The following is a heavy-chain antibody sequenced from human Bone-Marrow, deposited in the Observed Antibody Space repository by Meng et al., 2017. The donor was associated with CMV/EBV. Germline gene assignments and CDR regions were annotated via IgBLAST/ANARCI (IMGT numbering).Heavy chain of an antibody. Sequence: SQTLSLTCAISGDSVSSNSAAWNWIRQSPSRGLEWLGRTYYRSKWYNDYAVSVKSRITINPGTSKNQFSLQLNSATPEDTAVYYCARVRCSTTSCYYEYYYGMDVWGQGTTVTVSS. D-gene: IGHD2-2*01. CDR3: ARVRCSTTSCYYEYYYGMDV. CDR2: TYYRSKWYN. V-gene: IGHV6-1*01. J-gene: IGHJ6*02. CDR1: GDSVSSNSAA.